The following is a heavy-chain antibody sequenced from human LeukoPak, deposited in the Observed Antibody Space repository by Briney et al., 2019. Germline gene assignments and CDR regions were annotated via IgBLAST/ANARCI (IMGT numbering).Heavy chain of an antibody. CDR3: AHRRVQWQQLDSFDY. Sequence: SGPTLVNPTQTLTLTCTFSGFSLSTSGVGVGWIRQPPGKALKWLALIYWNDDKRYSPSLKSRLTITKDTSKNQVVLTMTNVDPVDTATYYCAHRRVQWQQLDSFDYWGQGTLVTVSS. J-gene: IGHJ4*02. CDR2: IYWNDDK. CDR1: GFSLSTSGVG. V-gene: IGHV2-5*01. D-gene: IGHD6-13*01.